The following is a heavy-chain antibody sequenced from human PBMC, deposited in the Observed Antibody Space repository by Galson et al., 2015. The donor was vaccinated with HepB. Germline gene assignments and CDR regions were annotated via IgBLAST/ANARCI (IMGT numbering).Heavy chain of an antibody. CDR2: INPNSGGT. J-gene: IGHJ5*02. CDR3: ARENLIAAAGTWFDP. D-gene: IGHD6-13*01. V-gene: IGHV1-2*04. Sequence: SCKASGYTFTGYYMHWVRQAPGQGLEWMGWINPNSGGTNYARKFQGWVTMTRDTSISTAYMELSRLRSDDTAVYYCARENLIAAAGTWFDPWGQGTLVTVSS. CDR1: GYTFTGYY.